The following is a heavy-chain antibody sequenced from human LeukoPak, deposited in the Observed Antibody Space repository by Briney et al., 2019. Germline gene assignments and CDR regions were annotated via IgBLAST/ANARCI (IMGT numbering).Heavy chain of an antibody. D-gene: IGHD5-24*01. V-gene: IGHV3-23*01. J-gene: IGHJ4*02. Sequence: PGGSLRLSCAASGFTYSSGLTWVRQAPGKGLEWVSSISGSGDHTFYADSVKGRSTTSIDISRNTLYLQMNSLRAEDTAVYYCAREEMATIVYWGQGTLVTVSS. CDR2: ISGSGDHT. CDR3: AREEMATIVY. CDR1: GFTYSSG.